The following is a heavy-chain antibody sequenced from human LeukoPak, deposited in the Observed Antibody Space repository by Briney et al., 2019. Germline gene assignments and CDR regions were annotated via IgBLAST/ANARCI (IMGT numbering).Heavy chain of an antibody. J-gene: IGHJ4*02. CDR2: INHSGST. V-gene: IGHV4-34*01. D-gene: IGHD3-10*01. CDR3: ARVRGASFAFDY. Sequence: SETLSLTCAVYGGSFSGYYWSWIRQPPGKGLEWIGEINHSGSTNYNPSLKSRVTISVDTSKNQFSLKLSSVTAADTAVYYCARVRGASFAFDYWGQGTLVTVSS. CDR1: GGSFSGYY.